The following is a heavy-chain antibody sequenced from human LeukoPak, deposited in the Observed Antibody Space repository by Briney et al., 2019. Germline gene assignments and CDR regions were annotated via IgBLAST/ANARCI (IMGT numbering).Heavy chain of an antibody. CDR3: ARSEMATMKGFDY. D-gene: IGHD5-24*01. CDR1: GGSISSYY. V-gene: IGHV4-4*07. CDR2: IYISGTT. J-gene: IGHJ4*02. Sequence: PSETLSLTCTVSGGSISSYYWNWLRQPAGKGLEWIGRIYISGTTNYNPSLKSRVTISVDTFKNPFSLKLTTVTAADTAVYYCARSEMATMKGFDYWGQGTLVTVSS.